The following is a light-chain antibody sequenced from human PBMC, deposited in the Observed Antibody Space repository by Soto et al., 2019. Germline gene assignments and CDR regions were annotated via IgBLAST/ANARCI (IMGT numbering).Light chain of an antibody. CDR2: GAS. J-gene: IGKJ4*01. CDR1: QSVSSN. Sequence: EIVMTQSPATLSVSAGERVTLSCRASQSVSSNLAWYQQKPGQAPRLLLYGASTRATGIPARFSGSGSGTDFTLTISSLQSEDFAVYYCQQYNNWPPLTFGGGTKVEIK. V-gene: IGKV3D-15*01. CDR3: QQYNNWPPLT.